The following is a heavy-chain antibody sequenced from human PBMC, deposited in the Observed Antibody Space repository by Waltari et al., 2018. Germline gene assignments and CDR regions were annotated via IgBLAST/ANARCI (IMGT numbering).Heavy chain of an antibody. V-gene: IGHV1-69*12. CDR2: IIPMFGIQ. D-gene: IGHD7-27*01. CDR3: ARHELGISQYYYNMYV. Sequence: VQLVQSGGEGTTPGSSVTVSCKASGGSFGGYGVSWVRQAPGQGLEWMGVIIPMFGIQDFSQKFQDRLTITADESTNTVYMELSSLTSEDTAIYYCARHELGISQYYYNMYVWGQGTTVTISS. J-gene: IGHJ6*03. CDR1: GGSFGGYG.